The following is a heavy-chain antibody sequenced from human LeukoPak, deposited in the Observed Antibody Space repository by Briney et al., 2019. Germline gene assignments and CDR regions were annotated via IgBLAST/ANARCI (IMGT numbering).Heavy chain of an antibody. V-gene: IGHV7-4-1*02. CDR1: GYTFSSYA. CDR2: INTNTGNP. Sequence: ASVKVSCKASGYTFSSYAMNWVRQAPGQGLEWMGWINTNTGNPTYAQGFTGRFVFSLDTSVSTAYLQISSLQAEDTAVYYCARSDNDGDYLGVGFDYWGQGTLVTVSS. D-gene: IGHD4-17*01. CDR3: ARSDNDGDYLGVGFDY. J-gene: IGHJ4*02.